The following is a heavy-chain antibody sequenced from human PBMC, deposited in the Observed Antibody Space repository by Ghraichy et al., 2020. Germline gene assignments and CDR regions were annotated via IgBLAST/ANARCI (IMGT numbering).Heavy chain of an antibody. Sequence: GGSLRLSCAASGFTFSSYGMHWVRQAPGKGLEWVAFIRYDGSNKYYADSVKGRFTISRDNSKNTLYLQMNSLRAEDTAVYYCAKDPATVVVTASALFDYWGQGTLVTVSS. J-gene: IGHJ4*02. D-gene: IGHD2-21*02. CDR3: AKDPATVVVTASALFDY. V-gene: IGHV3-30*02. CDR2: IRYDGSNK. CDR1: GFTFSSYG.